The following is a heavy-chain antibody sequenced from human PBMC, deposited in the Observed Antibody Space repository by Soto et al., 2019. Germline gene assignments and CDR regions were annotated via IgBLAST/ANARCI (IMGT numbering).Heavy chain of an antibody. CDR2: ISSGSNTI. J-gene: IGHJ4*02. V-gene: IGHV3-48*02. Sequence: EVQLVESGGGLVQPGGSLRLSCAASEFTFSSYSMNWVRQAPGKGLEWVSYISSGSNTIYYADSVKGRFTISRDNAKNSLYLQTNSLRDEDTAVYYCARVGYSSPFDYWGQGTLLTVSS. CDR3: ARVGYSSPFDY. CDR1: EFTFSSYS. D-gene: IGHD5-18*01.